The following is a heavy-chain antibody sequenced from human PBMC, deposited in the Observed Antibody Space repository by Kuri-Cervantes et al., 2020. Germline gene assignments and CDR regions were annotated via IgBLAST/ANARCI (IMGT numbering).Heavy chain of an antibody. J-gene: IGHJ5*02. Sequence: ASVKVSCKASGYTFTSYDINWVRQATGQGLEWMGWMNPNSGNTGYAQKFQGRVTMTRNTSISTAYMELSSLRSEDTAVYYCARAAADEDWFDPWGQGTLVTVSS. CDR1: GYTFTSYD. CDR2: MNPNSGNT. CDR3: ARAAADEDWFDP. V-gene: IGHV1-8*01. D-gene: IGHD6-13*01.